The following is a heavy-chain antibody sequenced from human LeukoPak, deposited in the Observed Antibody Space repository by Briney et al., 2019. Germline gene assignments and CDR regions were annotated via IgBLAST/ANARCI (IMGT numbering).Heavy chain of an antibody. CDR1: GYTFTSYG. J-gene: IGHJ3*02. CDR3: ARDPMVRGAYIIPMAFDI. Sequence: ASVKVSCKASGYTFTSYGISWVRQAPGQGLEWMGWISAYNGNTNYAQKLQGRVTMTTDTSTSTAYMELRSLRSDDTAVYYCARDPMVRGAYIIPMAFDIWGQGTMVTVSS. D-gene: IGHD3-10*01. CDR2: ISAYNGNT. V-gene: IGHV1-18*01.